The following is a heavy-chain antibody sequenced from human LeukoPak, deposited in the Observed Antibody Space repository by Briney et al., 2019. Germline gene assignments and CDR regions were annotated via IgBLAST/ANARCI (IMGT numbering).Heavy chain of an antibody. V-gene: IGHV3-53*01. D-gene: IGHD1-26*01. Sequence: GGSLGLSCAASGFTVSSNYMSWVRQAPGKGLEWVSVIYSGGSTYHADSVKGRLTISRDNSKNTLYLQMNSLRAVDTAVYYCARGGSYSNAFDIWGQGTMVTVSS. CDR2: IYSGGST. CDR1: GFTVSSNY. J-gene: IGHJ3*02. CDR3: ARGGSYSNAFDI.